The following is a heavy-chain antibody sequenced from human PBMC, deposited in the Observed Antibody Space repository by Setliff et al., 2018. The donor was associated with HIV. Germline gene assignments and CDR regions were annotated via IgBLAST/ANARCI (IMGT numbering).Heavy chain of an antibody. CDR3: VRSKTFYDFWGGYYTHGAFKI. V-gene: IGHV4-39*01. CDR1: GGSINSGDYY. D-gene: IGHD3-3*01. Sequence: PSETLSLTCTVSGGSINSGDYYWSWSRQHPGKGLEWIGSIYSGGSTYYNPSLKSRVTISVDTSKNQFSLNLTSVTAADTAVYYCVRSKTFYDFWGGYYTHGAFKIWGLGTMVTVSS. CDR2: IYSGGST. J-gene: IGHJ3*02.